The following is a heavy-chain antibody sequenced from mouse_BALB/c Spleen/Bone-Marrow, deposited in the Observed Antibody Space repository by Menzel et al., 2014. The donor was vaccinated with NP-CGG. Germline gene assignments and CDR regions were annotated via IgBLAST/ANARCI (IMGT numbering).Heavy chain of an antibody. CDR3: ARDYGNPSPFAY. CDR1: GYSFTGYT. D-gene: IGHD2-1*01. CDR2: INPYNGGT. Sequence: VQLQQSGPELVKPGASMKISCKASGYSFTGYTMNWVKQSHGKNLERIGLINPYNGGTSYNQKFKGKATLTVDKSSSTAYMELLSLTSEDSAVYYCARDYGNPSPFAYWGQGTLVTVSA. J-gene: IGHJ3*01. V-gene: IGHV1-26*01.